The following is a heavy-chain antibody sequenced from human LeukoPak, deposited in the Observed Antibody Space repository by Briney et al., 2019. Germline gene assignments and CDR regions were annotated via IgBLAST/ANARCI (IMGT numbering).Heavy chain of an antibody. J-gene: IGHJ4*02. CDR3: ARGVITHFDY. V-gene: IGHV4-39*07. CDR2: IYYSGST. CDR1: GGSISSSSYY. D-gene: IGHD3-16*01. Sequence: SETLSLTCTVSGGSISSSSYYWGWIRQPPGKGLEWIGSIYYSGSTYYNPSLKSRVTISVDTSKNQFSLKLSSVTAADTAVYYCARGVITHFDYWGQGTLVTVSS.